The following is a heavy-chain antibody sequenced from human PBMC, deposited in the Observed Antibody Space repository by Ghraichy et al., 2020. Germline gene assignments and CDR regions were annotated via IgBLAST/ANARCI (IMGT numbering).Heavy chain of an antibody. D-gene: IGHD2-8*02. CDR3: AREEDSVLDQIGFDY. V-gene: IGHV3-48*02. CDR1: GFTFSSYS. CDR2: ISSSSSTI. Sequence: GGSLRLSCAASGFTFSSYSMNWVRQAPGKGLEWVSYISSSSSTIYYADSVKGRFTISRDNAKNSLYLQMNSLRDEDTAVYYCAREEDSVLDQIGFDYWGQGTLVTVSS. J-gene: IGHJ4*02.